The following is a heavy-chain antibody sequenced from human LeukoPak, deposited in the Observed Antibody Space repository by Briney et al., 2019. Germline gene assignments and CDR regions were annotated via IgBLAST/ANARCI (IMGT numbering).Heavy chain of an antibody. CDR3: AGLNSYYDFWSGYYRESYFDY. V-gene: IGHV3-23*01. CDR2: ISGSGGST. Sequence: PGGSLRLSCAASGFTFSSYAMSWVRQAPGKGLEWVSAISGSGGSTYYADSVKGWFTISRDNSKNTLYLQMNSLRAEDTAVYYCAGLNSYYDFWSGYYRESYFDYWGQGTLVTVSS. J-gene: IGHJ4*02. D-gene: IGHD3-3*01. CDR1: GFTFSSYA.